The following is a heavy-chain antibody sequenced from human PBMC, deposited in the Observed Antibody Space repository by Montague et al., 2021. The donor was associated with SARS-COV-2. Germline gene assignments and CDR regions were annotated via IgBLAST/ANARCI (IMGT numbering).Heavy chain of an antibody. Sequence: SETLSLTCTVSGGSISSSIYYWGWIRQPPGKGLVWIGSIYYSGSTYYNPSLKSRVTISADTSKNQLSLKLSSVTAADTAVYYCARISIGILGSYRYFDYWGQGTLVTVSS. J-gene: IGHJ4*02. CDR1: GGSISSSIYY. D-gene: IGHD3-16*02. V-gene: IGHV4-39*01. CDR3: ARISIGILGSYRYFDY. CDR2: IYYSGST.